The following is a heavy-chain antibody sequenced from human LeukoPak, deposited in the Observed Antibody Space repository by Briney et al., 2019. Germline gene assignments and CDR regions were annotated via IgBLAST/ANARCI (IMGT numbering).Heavy chain of an antibody. CDR2: ISWNSGSI. Sequence: GGSLRLSCAASGFTFDDYAMHWVRQAPGKGREGVSGISWNSGSIGYADSVKGRFTISGDNAKNSLYLQMNSLRAEDTALYYCAKDLGPYYDSSGYSNWGQGTLVTVSS. CDR1: GFTFDDYA. V-gene: IGHV3-9*01. D-gene: IGHD3-22*01. J-gene: IGHJ4*02. CDR3: AKDLGPYYDSSGYSN.